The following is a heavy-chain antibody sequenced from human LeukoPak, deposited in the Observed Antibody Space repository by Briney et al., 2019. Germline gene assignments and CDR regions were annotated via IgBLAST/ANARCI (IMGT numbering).Heavy chain of an antibody. D-gene: IGHD3-22*01. Sequence: PGGSLRLSCAASRFTFSSYSMNWVRQAPGKGLEWVSSISSSGSYIYYADSVKGRFTISRDNAKNSLYLQMNSLRAEDTAVYYCARVRAYDTSGFYYDYFDYWGQGTLVTVSS. CDR3: ARVRAYDTSGFYYDYFDY. CDR1: RFTFSSYS. CDR2: ISSSGSYI. J-gene: IGHJ4*02. V-gene: IGHV3-21*01.